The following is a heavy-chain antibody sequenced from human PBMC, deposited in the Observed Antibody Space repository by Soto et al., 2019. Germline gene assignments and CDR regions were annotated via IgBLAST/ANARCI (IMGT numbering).Heavy chain of an antibody. D-gene: IGHD3-10*01. CDR2: IWYDGSNK. J-gene: IGHJ4*02. CDR3: ARGSKDSYPGSRIFDF. V-gene: IGHV3-33*01. Sequence: PGGSLRLSCAASGFTFSSYGMHWVRQAPGKGLEWVAVIWYDGSNKYYADSVKGRFTISRDNSKNPLYLQMSSLRAEDSAVYYCARGSKDSYPGSRIFDFWGRGTLVTVSS. CDR1: GFTFSSYG.